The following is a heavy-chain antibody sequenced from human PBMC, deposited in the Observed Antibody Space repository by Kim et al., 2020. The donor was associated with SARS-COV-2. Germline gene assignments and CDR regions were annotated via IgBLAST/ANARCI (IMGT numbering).Heavy chain of an antibody. D-gene: IGHD3-10*01. V-gene: IGHV3-9*01. Sequence: DSVKGRFTISRDNAKNSLYLQMNSLRVEDTAFYYCAKNTGPHYGSGGMDVWGQGTTVTVSS. J-gene: IGHJ6*02. CDR3: AKNTGPHYGSGGMDV.